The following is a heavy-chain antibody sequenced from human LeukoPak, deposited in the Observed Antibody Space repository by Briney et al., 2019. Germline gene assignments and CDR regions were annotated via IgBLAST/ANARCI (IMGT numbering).Heavy chain of an antibody. Sequence: GGSLRLSCAASGFTFSSYAMSWVRQAPGKGLEWVSAISGSGGSTYYADSVKGRFTISRDNFKNTLYLQMNSLRAEDTAVYYCAKFLPTHIVVANYYFDYWGQGTLVTVSS. CDR1: GFTFSSYA. CDR3: AKFLPTHIVVANYYFDY. D-gene: IGHD2-21*01. V-gene: IGHV3-23*01. J-gene: IGHJ4*02. CDR2: ISGSGGST.